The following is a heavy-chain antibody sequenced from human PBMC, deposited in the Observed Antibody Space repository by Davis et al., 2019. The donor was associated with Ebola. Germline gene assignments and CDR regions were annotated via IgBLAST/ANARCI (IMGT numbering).Heavy chain of an antibody. CDR3: ARDFWGRTDDYGDYVVGGVVDY. Sequence: GESLKISCAASGFTFSSYWMHWVRQAPGKGLVWVSRFNSDGSSTSYADSVKGRFTISRDNAKNTLYLQMNSLRAEDTAVYYCARDFWGRTDDYGDYVVGGVVDYWGQGTLVTVSS. D-gene: IGHD4-17*01. CDR2: FNSDGSST. V-gene: IGHV3-74*01. J-gene: IGHJ4*02. CDR1: GFTFSSYW.